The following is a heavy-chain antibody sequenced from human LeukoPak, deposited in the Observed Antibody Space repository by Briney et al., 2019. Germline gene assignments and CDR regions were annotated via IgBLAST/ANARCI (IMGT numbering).Heavy chain of an antibody. CDR2: IYHSGST. J-gene: IGHJ4*02. D-gene: IGHD3-16*01. Sequence: PSETLSLTCTVSGYSISSGYYWGWIRQPPGKGLEWIGSIYHSGSTYYNPSLKSRVTISVDTSKNQFSLKLSSVTAADTAVYYCARDPLGGPDYWGQGTLVTVSS. V-gene: IGHV4-38-2*02. CDR1: GYSISSGYY. CDR3: ARDPLGGPDY.